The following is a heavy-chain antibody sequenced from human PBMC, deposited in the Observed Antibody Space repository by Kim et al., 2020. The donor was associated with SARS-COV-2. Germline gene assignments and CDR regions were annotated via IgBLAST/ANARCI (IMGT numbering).Heavy chain of an antibody. Sequence: SETLSLTCTVSGGSISSSSYYWGWIRQPPGKGLEWIGSIYYSGSTYYNPSLKSRVTISVDTSKNQFSLKLSSVTAADTAVYYCARSEAAAGTGSYYFDYWGQGTLVTVSS. V-gene: IGHV4-39*01. CDR3: ARSEAAAGTGSYYFDY. CDR1: GGSISSSSYY. J-gene: IGHJ4*02. D-gene: IGHD6-13*01. CDR2: IYYSGST.